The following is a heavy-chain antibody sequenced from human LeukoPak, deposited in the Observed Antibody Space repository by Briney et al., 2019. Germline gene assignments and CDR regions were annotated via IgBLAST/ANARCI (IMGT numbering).Heavy chain of an antibody. J-gene: IGHJ4*02. V-gene: IGHV4-38-2*02. Sequence: SETLSLTCSVSGYSISSGYNWAWIRQPPGKGLEWIGNIHHSGSTYYSPSLKSRVTISVDTSKNQFSLKLTSVTAADTAVYYCARCGRTVTDCWGQGTLVTVSS. CDR1: GYSISSGYN. D-gene: IGHD4-17*01. CDR2: IHHSGST. CDR3: ARCGRTVTDC.